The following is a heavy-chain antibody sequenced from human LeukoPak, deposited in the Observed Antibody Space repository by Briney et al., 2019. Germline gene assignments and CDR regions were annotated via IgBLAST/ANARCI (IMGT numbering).Heavy chain of an antibody. D-gene: IGHD3-10*01. CDR3: TRGEPFGSV. CDR2: INQDGRER. V-gene: IGHV3-7*03. J-gene: IGHJ3*01. CDR1: GLILSKYF. Sequence: GGALRVSCAASGLILSKYFMTSLGQAPGKGREGVGDINQDGRERHNLNSLKGRFTNSINNAKNSLYLQVNSLRAEDTAIYYCTRGEPFGSVWGQGTMVTVSS.